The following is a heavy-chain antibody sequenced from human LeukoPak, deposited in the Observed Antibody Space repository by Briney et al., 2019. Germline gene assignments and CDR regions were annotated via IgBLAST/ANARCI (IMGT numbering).Heavy chain of an antibody. V-gene: IGHV3-7*03. CDR3: TLTDDAFDI. CDR2: IKEDGSEK. Sequence: GGSLRLSCAAPGFTFRNYWMSWVRQAPGKGLEWVANIKEDGSEKYYVDSVKGRFTISRDNSKNTLYLQMNSLRAEDTAVYYCTLTDDAFDIWGQGTMVTVSS. D-gene: IGHD1-14*01. CDR1: GFTFRNYW. J-gene: IGHJ3*02.